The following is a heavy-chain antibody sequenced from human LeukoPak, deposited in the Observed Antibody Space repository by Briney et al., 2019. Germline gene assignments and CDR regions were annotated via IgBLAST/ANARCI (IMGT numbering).Heavy chain of an antibody. CDR1: NGYISTYY. V-gene: IGHV4-59*08. D-gene: IGHD1-26*01. J-gene: IGHJ4*02. Sequence: PSETLPLPCTVSNGYISTYYWSWIRQPPGKGLEWIGYIYHGGTTTYNPSFKRRVTISVGSSKNHFSLTLTSLTAADTALYYCARHGGTLDYFDSWGPGSLVTVSS. CDR3: ARHGGTLDYFDS. CDR2: IYHGGTT.